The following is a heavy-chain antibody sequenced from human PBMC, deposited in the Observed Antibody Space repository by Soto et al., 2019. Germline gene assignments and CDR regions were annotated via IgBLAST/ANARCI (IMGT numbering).Heavy chain of an antibody. V-gene: IGHV2-5*02. Sequence: QITLKESGPTLVKPTQTLTLTCTFSGFSLSTTGVGVGWIRQPPGKALEWLALIYWDDDKRYRTSLKSRLIITKDTSKNQVVLTMTNMDPVDTATYYCAHRALPASDVYFDYWGQGTLVTVSS. J-gene: IGHJ4*02. CDR3: AHRALPASDVYFDY. CDR2: IYWDDDK. CDR1: GFSLSTTGVG. D-gene: IGHD2-2*01.